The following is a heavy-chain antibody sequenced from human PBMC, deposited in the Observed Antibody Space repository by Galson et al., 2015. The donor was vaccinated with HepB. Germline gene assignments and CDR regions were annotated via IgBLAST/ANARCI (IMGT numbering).Heavy chain of an antibody. D-gene: IGHD2-2*01. J-gene: IGHJ4*02. V-gene: IGHV3-7*01. CDR1: GFTFITYW. CDR2: IKQDGSEK. Sequence: SLRLSCAASGFTFITYWMSWVRQAPGKGLEWVANIKQDGSEKYYVDSVKGRFTISRDNAKKSLYLQMNSLRAEDTAVYYCARGGYRDQLLIDYWGQGTLVTVSS. CDR3: ARGGYRDQLLIDY.